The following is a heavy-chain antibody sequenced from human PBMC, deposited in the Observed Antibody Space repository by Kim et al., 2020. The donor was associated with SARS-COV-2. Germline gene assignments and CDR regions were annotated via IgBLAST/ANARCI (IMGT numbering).Heavy chain of an antibody. D-gene: IGHD3-22*01. CDR3: ARAPYYYDSSGYYYY. Sequence: SVKVSCKASGGTFSSYAISWVRQAPGQGLEWMGRIIPILGIANYAQKFQGRVTITADKSTSTAYMELGSLRSEDTAVYYCARAPYYYDSSGYYYYWGQGTLVTVSS. CDR2: IIPILGIA. CDR1: GGTFSSYA. V-gene: IGHV1-69*04. J-gene: IGHJ4*02.